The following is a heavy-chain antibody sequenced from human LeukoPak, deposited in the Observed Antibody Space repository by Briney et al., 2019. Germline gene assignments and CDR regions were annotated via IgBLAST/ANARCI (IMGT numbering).Heavy chain of an antibody. CDR3: VKDRGYSTFDY. J-gene: IGHJ4*02. D-gene: IGHD4-23*01. V-gene: IGHV3-7*03. CDR2: MNQDGSER. CDR1: GFLFSDSW. Sequence: GGSLRLSCEASGFLFSDSWMSWVRQAPGKGLEWVANMNQDGSERNYVDSVKGRLTISRDNAKGSLYLQTNGLRAEDTAVYFCVKDRGYSTFDYWGQGALVTVSS.